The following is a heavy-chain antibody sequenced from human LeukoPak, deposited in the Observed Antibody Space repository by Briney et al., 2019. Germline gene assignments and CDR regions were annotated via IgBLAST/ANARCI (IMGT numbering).Heavy chain of an antibody. J-gene: IGHJ4*02. V-gene: IGHV1-3*01. CDR3: ARGSSSDWPLEY. CDR2: ISPYNGDT. D-gene: IGHD6-19*01. Sequence: ASVKVSCKASGYTFINYAIHWVRQAPGHGLEWMGWISPYNGDTKYSQKLQGRVSITMDTSASTAYMDLSTLTSEDTAVYYCARGSSSDWPLEYWGRGILVTVSS. CDR1: GYTFINYA.